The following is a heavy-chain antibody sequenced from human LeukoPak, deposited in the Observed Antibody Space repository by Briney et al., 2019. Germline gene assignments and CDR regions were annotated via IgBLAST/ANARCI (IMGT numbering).Heavy chain of an antibody. D-gene: IGHD4-23*01. V-gene: IGHV1-8*01. CDR3: ARGPNKSDGGNSGSAWFDP. Sequence: ASVKVSCKASGYTFTTYDINWVRQATGQGLEWMGWMNPNSGNTGYAQKFQGRVTMTRNTSISTAYMELSSLRSEDTAVYYCARGPNKSDGGNSGSAWFDPWGQGTLVAVSS. J-gene: IGHJ5*02. CDR1: GYTFTTYD. CDR2: MNPNSGNT.